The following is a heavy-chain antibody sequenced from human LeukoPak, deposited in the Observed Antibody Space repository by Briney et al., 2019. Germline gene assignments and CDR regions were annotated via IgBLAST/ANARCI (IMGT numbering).Heavy chain of an antibody. J-gene: IGHJ5*02. CDR2: ISPNSGDT. Sequence: GASVKVSRKASGYTFTSYYMHWVRQAPGQGLEWMGWISPNSGDTDIAQKFQGRVTMTRDTSIATSYMEVDSLTSDDTAVYYCARESACGTTNCLAPADWLDPWGQGTLVIVSS. CDR3: ARESACGTTNCLAPADWLDP. CDR1: GYTFTSYY. V-gene: IGHV1-2*02. D-gene: IGHD2-2*01.